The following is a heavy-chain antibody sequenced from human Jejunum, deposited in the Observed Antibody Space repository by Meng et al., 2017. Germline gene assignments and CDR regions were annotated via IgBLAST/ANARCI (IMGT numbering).Heavy chain of an antibody. J-gene: IGHJ3*01. D-gene: IGHD4-17*01. V-gene: IGHV3-23*01. CDR1: GLTFSRYA. Sequence: GESLKISCVGSGLTFSRYAMIWIRQAPGKGLEWVSSITGDGGDKHYAESVRGRFFISRDNFKDTLYLQMNSLREEDTAVYYCAKDPNGDYLGAFDFWGQGTMVTVSS. CDR2: ITGDGGDK. CDR3: AKDPNGDYLGAFDF.